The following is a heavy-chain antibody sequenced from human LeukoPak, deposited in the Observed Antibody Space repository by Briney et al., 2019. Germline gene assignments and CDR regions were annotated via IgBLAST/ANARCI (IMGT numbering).Heavy chain of an antibody. V-gene: IGHV3-33*01. CDR1: GFTFRSYG. CDR2: IWYDGSNK. Sequence: TGRSLRLSCAASGFTFRSYGMHWIRQAPGKGLEWVAVIWYDGSNKYYADSVKGRFTISRDNSKNTLYLQMNSLRAEDTAVYYCASTAPRITMVRGVKSMDVWGQGTTVTVSS. CDR3: ASTAPRITMVRGVKSMDV. D-gene: IGHD3-10*01. J-gene: IGHJ6*02.